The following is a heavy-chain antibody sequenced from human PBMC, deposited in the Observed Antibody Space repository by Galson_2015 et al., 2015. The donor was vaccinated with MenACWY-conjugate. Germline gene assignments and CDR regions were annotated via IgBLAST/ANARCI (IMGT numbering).Heavy chain of an antibody. J-gene: IGHJ4*02. Sequence: SVKVSCKASGYSFSDYGVSWVRQAPGQGLEWMGWISPYNGNTHYGQRFQGRVTVTTDTSTSTAYMEVRSLRSDDTAVYYCARDRGTGYSSTWSEGSFDYWGQGTLVSASS. CDR1: GYSFSDYG. CDR3: ARDRGTGYSSTWSEGSFDY. D-gene: IGHD6-13*01. CDR2: ISPYNGNT. V-gene: IGHV1-18*01.